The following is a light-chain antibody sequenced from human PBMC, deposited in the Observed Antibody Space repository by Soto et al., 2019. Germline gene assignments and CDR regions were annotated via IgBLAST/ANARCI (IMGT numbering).Light chain of an antibody. V-gene: IGLV2-8*01. CDR3: LTGNNYRV. CDR2: DVT. CDR1: GGDLRDSNY. Sequence: QSVLTQPPSASGSPGQSVTVSCTGIGGDLRDSNYVSWYQQHPGKAPKLIIYDVTKRPSGVPDRFSGSKSDNTASLTVSGLQAEDEADYFCLTGNNYRVFGTGTKLTVL. J-gene: IGLJ1*01.